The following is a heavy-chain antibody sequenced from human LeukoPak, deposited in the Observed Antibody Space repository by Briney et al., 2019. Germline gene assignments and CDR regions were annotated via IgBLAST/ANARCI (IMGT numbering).Heavy chain of an antibody. V-gene: IGHV4-59*08. CDR1: GGSISSYY. D-gene: IGHD2-15*01. Sequence: SETLSLTCTVSGGSISSYYWSWIRQPPGKGLEWIGYIYYSGSTNYNPSLKSRVTISVDTSKNQFSLKLSSVTAADTAVYYCARREWDIPHAFDIWGQGTMVTVSS. CDR2: IYYSGST. CDR3: ARREWDIPHAFDI. J-gene: IGHJ3*02.